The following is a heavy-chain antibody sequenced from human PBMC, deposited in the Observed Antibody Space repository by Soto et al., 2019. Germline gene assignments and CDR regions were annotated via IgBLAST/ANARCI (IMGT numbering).Heavy chain of an antibody. Sequence: EVQLVESGGGLVQPGGSLRLSCAASGFTFSSYWMSWVRQAPGKGLEWVANIKQDGSAKYYVDSVKGRFTISSDNAKNSLYRQMNSLRAEDTAVYYCARSIVARLNWFDPWGQGTLVTVST. V-gene: IGHV3-7*01. CDR3: ARSIVARLNWFDP. CDR1: GFTFSSYW. D-gene: IGHD6-6*01. CDR2: IKQDGSAK. J-gene: IGHJ5*02.